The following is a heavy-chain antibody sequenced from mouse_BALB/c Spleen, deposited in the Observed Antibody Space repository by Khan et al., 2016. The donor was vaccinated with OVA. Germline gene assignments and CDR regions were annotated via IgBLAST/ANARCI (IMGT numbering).Heavy chain of an antibody. CDR1: GYTFTSYD. V-gene: IGHV1S56*01. Sequence: QVQLQQSGPELVKPGALVKISCKASGYTFTSYDIHWVRQRPGQGLEWIGGISPGYGSTKYNDKFKGKATLTADKSSSTAYMQLSSLTSENSAVXFCGGGGVGGSAMDYWGQGTSVTVSS. CDR3: GGGGVGGSAMDY. J-gene: IGHJ4*01. CDR2: ISPGYGST. D-gene: IGHD1-1*01.